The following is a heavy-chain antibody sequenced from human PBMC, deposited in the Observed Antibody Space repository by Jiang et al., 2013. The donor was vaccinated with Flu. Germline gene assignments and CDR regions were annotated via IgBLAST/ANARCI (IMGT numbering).Heavy chain of an antibody. CDR1: GGTFSSYA. Sequence: SGAEVKKPGSSVKVSCKASGGTFSSYAISWVRQAPGQGLEWMGRIIPILGIANYAQKFQGRVTITADKSTSTAYMELSSLRSEDTAVYYCARVEMATNSPYHFDYWGQGTLVTVSS. J-gene: IGHJ4*02. CDR3: ARVEMATNSPYHFDY. V-gene: IGHV1-69*04. CDR2: IIPILGIA. D-gene: IGHD5-24*01.